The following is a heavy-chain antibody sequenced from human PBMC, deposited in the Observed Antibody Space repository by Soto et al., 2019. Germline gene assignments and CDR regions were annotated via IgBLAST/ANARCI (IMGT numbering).Heavy chain of an antibody. CDR3: ARDQLEGNWFDP. D-gene: IGHD1-1*01. Sequence: SETLSLTCAVSGGSISSGGYSWNWVRQPPGKGLEWIGYIYHSGSTYYNPSLKSRVTISVDKSKNQFSLKLTSVTAADTAVYYCARDQLEGNWFDPWGQGTLVTVSS. V-gene: IGHV4-30-2*01. CDR1: GGSISSGGYS. J-gene: IGHJ5*02. CDR2: IYHSGST.